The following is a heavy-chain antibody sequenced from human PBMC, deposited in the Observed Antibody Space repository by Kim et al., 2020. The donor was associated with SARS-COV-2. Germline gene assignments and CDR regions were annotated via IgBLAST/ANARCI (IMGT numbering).Heavy chain of an antibody. D-gene: IGHD2-2*01. V-gene: IGHV3-53*01. Sequence: ADSVKGRFTNTRDNSKNTLYLQMNSLRAEDTAVYYCARLYCSSTSCQYDYWGQGTLVTVSS. CDR3: ARLYCSSTSCQYDY. J-gene: IGHJ4*02.